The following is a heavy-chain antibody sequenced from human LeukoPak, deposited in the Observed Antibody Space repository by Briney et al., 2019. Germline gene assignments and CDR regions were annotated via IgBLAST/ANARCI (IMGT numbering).Heavy chain of an antibody. V-gene: IGHV1-69*02. CDR3: AIDCSSTSCYQGNVY. J-gene: IGHJ4*02. CDR1: GGTFSSYT. CDR2: IIPILGIA. Sequence: SVKVSCKASGGTFSSYTISWVRQAPGQGLEWMGRIIPILGIANCAQKFQGRVTITADKSTSTAYMELSSLRSEDTAVYYCAIDCSSTSCYQGNVYWGQGTLVTVSS. D-gene: IGHD2-2*01.